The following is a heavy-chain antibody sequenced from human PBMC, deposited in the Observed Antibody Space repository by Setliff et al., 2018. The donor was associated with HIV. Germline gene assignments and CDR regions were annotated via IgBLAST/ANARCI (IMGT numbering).Heavy chain of an antibody. CDR1: GYSISSGYY. D-gene: IGHD3-10*01. V-gene: IGHV4-38-2*02. CDR3: ARPGSSSYYYAMDV. CDR2: IFHSGTT. J-gene: IGHJ6*02. Sequence: SETLSLTCTVSGYSISSGYYWGFIRQPPGKGLEWIGSIFHSGTTYYNPSLKSRVTVSVDTSMNQFSLNLNSVTATDTAVYYCARPGSSSYYYAMDVWGLGTTVTVSS.